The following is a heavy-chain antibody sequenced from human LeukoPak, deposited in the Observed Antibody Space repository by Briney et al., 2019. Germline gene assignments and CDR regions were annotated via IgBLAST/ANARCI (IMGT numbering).Heavy chain of an antibody. J-gene: IGHJ6*03. CDR2: IYSGGST. Sequence: GGSLRLSCAASGFTFSSYSMNWVRQAPGKGLEWVSVIYSGGSTYYADSVKGRFTISRDNSKNTLYLQMNSLRAEDTAVYYCAKWGPRRVYYYYYMDVRGKGTTVTVSS. CDR3: AKWGPRRVYYYYYMDV. D-gene: IGHD1-26*01. V-gene: IGHV3-66*02. CDR1: GFTFSSYS.